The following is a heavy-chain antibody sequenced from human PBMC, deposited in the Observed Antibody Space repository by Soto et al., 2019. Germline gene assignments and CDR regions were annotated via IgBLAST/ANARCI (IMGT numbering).Heavy chain of an antibody. J-gene: IGHJ5*02. CDR2: ISSRGSTI. D-gene: IGHD6-19*01. Sequence: QVQLVESGGALVKPGGSLRLSCVASGFTFSDYYMTWIRQAPGKGLECLSYISSRGSTIYYADSVKGRFTISRDNAKNTRYLQMNSLRAEDTAVYYCARDPVEVAGGDRWGQGTLVTVSS. V-gene: IGHV3-11*01. CDR3: ARDPVEVAGGDR. CDR1: GFTFSDYY.